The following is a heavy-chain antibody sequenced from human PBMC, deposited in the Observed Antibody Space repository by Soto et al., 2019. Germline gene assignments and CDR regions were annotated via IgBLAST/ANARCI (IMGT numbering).Heavy chain of an antibody. D-gene: IGHD6-13*01. CDR1: GFTFSSYS. J-gene: IGHJ5*02. CDR2: ISSSSSYI. V-gene: IGHV3-21*01. CDR3: ARDLSHFSSWHVNWFDP. Sequence: EVQLVESGGGLVKPGGSLRLSCAASGFTFSSYSMNWVRQAPGKGLEWVSSISSSSSYIYYADSVKGRFTISRDNAKNSLYLQMNSLRAEDTAVYYCARDLSHFSSWHVNWFDPWGQGTLVTVSS.